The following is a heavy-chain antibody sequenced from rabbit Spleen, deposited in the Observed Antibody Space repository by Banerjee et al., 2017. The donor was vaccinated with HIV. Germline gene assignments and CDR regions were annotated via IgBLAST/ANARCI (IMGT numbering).Heavy chain of an antibody. D-gene: IGHD8-1*01. Sequence: QQLVESGGGLVKPGASLTLTCKASGFSFSSSYDMCWVRQAPGKGLEWIACIYPGDGNSYYASWAKGRFTISKTSSTTVTLQMTSLTAADTATYFCARDTGSSFSSYGMDLWGQGTLVTVS. CDR2: IYPGDGNS. CDR1: GFSFSSSYD. V-gene: IGHV1S40*01. J-gene: IGHJ6*01. CDR3: ARDTGSSFSSYGMDL.